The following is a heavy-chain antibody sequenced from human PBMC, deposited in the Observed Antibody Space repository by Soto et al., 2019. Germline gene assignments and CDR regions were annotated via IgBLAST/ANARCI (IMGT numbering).Heavy chain of an antibody. CDR1: GFTFSSYA. CDR2: ISYDGSNK. J-gene: IGHJ4*02. D-gene: IGHD3-9*01. Sequence: QVQLVESGGGVVQPGRSLRLSWAASGFTFSSYAMHWVRQAPGTGLEWVAVISYDGSNKYYADSVKGRFTISRDTSKNTLYLQMNSLRAEDTAVYYCARDVRIRYFDWLYVYWGQGTLVTVSS. CDR3: ARDVRIRYFDWLYVY. V-gene: IGHV3-30-3*01.